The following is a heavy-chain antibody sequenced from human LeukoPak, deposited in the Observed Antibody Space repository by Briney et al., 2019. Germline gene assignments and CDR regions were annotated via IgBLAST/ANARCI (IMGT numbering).Heavy chain of an antibody. CDR3: AREVLAKNYGMDV. Sequence: ASVKVSRKASGYTFTGYFMHWVRQAPGQGLEWMGWINPNSGGTNYAQKFQGRVTMTRDTSISAAYMELSSLRSDDTAVYYCAREVLAKNYGMDVWGQGTTVTVSS. CDR1: GYTFTGYF. D-gene: IGHD2-8*02. J-gene: IGHJ6*02. V-gene: IGHV1-2*02. CDR2: INPNSGGT.